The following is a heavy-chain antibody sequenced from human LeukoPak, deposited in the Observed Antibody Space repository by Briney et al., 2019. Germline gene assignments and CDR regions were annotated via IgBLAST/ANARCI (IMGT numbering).Heavy chain of an antibody. CDR2: IIPIFGTA. V-gene: IGHV1-69*13. D-gene: IGHD5-12*01. CDR3: ATVDIVATILN. J-gene: IGHJ4*02. CDR1: GGTFSSYA. Sequence: GASVKVSCKASGGTFSSYAISWVRQAPGQGLEWMGGIIPIFGTANYAQKFQGRVTVTADESTSTAYMELSSLRSEDTAVYYCATVDIVATILNWGQGTLVTVSS.